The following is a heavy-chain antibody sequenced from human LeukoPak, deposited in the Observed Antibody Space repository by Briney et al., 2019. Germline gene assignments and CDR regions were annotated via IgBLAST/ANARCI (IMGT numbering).Heavy chain of an antibody. CDR2: ISSSSSSI. CDR1: GFTFSSYS. Sequence: PGGSLRLSCAASGFTFSSYSMNWVRQAPGKGLEWVSYISSSSSSIYYADSVKGRFTISRDNSKNTLYLQMNSLRAEDTAVYYCAARSGDSSGYPSYYYYYMDVWGKGTTVTVSS. J-gene: IGHJ6*03. CDR3: AARSGDSSGYPSYYYYYMDV. D-gene: IGHD3-22*01. V-gene: IGHV3-48*01.